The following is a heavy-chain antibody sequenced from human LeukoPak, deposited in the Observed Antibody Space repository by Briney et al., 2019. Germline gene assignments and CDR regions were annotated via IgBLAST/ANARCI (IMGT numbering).Heavy chain of an antibody. V-gene: IGHV1-18*01. CDR3: ARDDNYDFWSGPYYYYYGMDV. J-gene: IGHJ6*02. Sequence: ASAKVSCKASGYTFTSYGISWVRQAPGQGLEWMGWISAYNGNTNYAQKLQGRVTMTTDTSTSTAYMELRSLRSDDTAVYYCARDDNYDFWSGPYYYYYGMDVWGQGTTVTVSS. CDR2: ISAYNGNT. CDR1: GYTFTSYG. D-gene: IGHD3-3*01.